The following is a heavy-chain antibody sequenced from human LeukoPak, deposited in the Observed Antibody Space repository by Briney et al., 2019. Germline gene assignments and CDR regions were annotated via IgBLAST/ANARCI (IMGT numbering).Heavy chain of an antibody. D-gene: IGHD5-18*01. CDR3: ARGLNVDTAMGD. CDR2: MNPNSGNT. J-gene: IGHJ4*02. CDR1: GYTFTSYD. Sequence: ASVKVSCKASGYTFTSYDINWVRQATGQGLEWMGWMNPNSGNTGYAQKFQGRVTMTRNTSISTAYMELSSLRSEDTAVYYCARGLNVDTAMGDWGQGTLVTVSS. V-gene: IGHV1-8*01.